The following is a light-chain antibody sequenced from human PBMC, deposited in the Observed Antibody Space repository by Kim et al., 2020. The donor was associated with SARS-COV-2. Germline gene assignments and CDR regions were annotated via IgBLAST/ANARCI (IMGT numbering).Light chain of an antibody. CDR3: QAWDSGTGV. Sequence: VSPGQSASITCSGDKLGDKYVCWYQQKPGQSPVRVIYEDSRRPSGIPERFLGSNSGNTATLTISGTQAMDEADYYCQAWDSGTGVFGGGTQLTVL. CDR2: EDS. V-gene: IGLV3-1*01. CDR1: KLGDKY. J-gene: IGLJ3*02.